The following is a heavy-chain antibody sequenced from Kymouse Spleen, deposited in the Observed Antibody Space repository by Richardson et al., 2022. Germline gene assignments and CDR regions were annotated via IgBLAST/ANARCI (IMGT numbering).Heavy chain of an antibody. J-gene: IGHJ4*02. V-gene: IGHV3-33*01. D-gene: IGHD6-6*01. CDR1: GFTFSSYG. CDR3: ARGLEYSSSSGFDY. CDR2: IWYDGSNK. Sequence: QVQLVESGGGVVQPGRSLRLSCAASGFTFSSYGMHWVRQAPGKGLEWVAVIWYDGSNKYYADSVKGRFTISRDNSKNTLYLQMNSLRAEDTAVYYCARGLEYSSSSGFDYWGQGTLVTVSS.